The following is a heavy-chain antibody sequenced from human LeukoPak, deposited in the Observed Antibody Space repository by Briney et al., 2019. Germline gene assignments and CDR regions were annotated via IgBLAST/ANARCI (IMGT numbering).Heavy chain of an antibody. CDR1: GFAFSQFP. Sequence: GGSLRLSCVASGFAFSQFPVHWVRQAPGKRLEWVAFISHDGGNKKYGDSVKGRFTISRDNSKNTVYLQMNSLRPEDTALYYCARDKSYFGSGNYHYFDSWGQGTLVTVSS. D-gene: IGHD3-10*01. J-gene: IGHJ4*02. V-gene: IGHV3-30*03. CDR2: ISHDGGNK. CDR3: ARDKSYFGSGNYHYFDS.